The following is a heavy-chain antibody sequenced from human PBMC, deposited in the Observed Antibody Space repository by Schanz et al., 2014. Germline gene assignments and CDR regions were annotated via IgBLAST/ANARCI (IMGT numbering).Heavy chain of an antibody. CDR1: GFIFNDYY. D-gene: IGHD3-10*01. V-gene: IGHV3-11*01. J-gene: IGHJ4*02. Sequence: VQLVESGGGLVQPRGSLRLSCAASGFIFNDYYMNWIRQAPGKGLEWLSYISRDGTTSYYADSVKGRFTISRDNAKNSLYLEMNSLRAEDTALYYCAKDGIMVQGVIWERYFDHWGQGTLVTVSS. CDR3: AKDGIMVQGVIWERYFDH. CDR2: ISRDGTTS.